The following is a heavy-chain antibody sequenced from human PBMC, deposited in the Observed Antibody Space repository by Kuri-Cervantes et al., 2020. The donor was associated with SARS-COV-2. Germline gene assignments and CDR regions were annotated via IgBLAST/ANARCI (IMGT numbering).Heavy chain of an antibody. CDR1: RFTIGNYA. J-gene: IGHJ4*02. V-gene: IGHV3-49*03. CDR2: IRSNGYGGTT. CDR3: SRRIVVVVAARVGYY. Sequence: GGSLRLSCTASRFTIGNYAMTWFRQAPGKRLEWVGFIRSNGYGGTTVYAASVKGRFTISRDDSKSITYLQMKSLKTEDTAVYYCSRRIVVVVAARVGYYWGQGTLVTVSS. D-gene: IGHD2-15*01.